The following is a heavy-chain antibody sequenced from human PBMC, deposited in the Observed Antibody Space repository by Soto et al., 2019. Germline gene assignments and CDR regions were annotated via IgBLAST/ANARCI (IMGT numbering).Heavy chain of an antibody. D-gene: IGHD3-3*01. CDR3: ATSRYYDFWSGYRGFGY. V-gene: IGHV4-59*08. J-gene: IGHJ4*02. CDR2: IFYSGST. Sequence: PSESLSLTCTVSGASIGSSYWSWIRQPPGKGLEWIGYIFYSGSTNYSPSLNSRVTISVDTSKNQFSLKLSSVTAADTAVYYCATSRYYDFWSGYRGFGYWGQGTLVTVS. CDR1: GASIGSSY.